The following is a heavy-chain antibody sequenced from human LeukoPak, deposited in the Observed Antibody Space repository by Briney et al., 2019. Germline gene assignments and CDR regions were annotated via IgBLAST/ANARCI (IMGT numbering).Heavy chain of an antibody. V-gene: IGHV3-23*01. CDR2: NFGSGGST. Sequence: GRSLRLSCAPSGFTFSSYAMSWVRQAPGEGLERVSGNFGSGGSTFYADSVKGRFTISRDNSKNTLYLQMNSLRAEDTAVYYCAKARYCSGGSCYFDYWGQGTLVTVSS. D-gene: IGHD2-15*01. J-gene: IGHJ4*02. CDR1: GFTFSSYA. CDR3: AKARYCSGGSCYFDY.